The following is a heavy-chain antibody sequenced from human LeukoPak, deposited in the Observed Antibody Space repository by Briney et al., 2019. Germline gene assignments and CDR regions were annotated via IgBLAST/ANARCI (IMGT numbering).Heavy chain of an antibody. CDR2: IYYSGST. J-gene: IGHJ3*02. V-gene: IGHV4-39*01. D-gene: IGHD6-6*01. CDR1: GGSISSSSYY. Sequence: PSETLSPTCTVSGGSISSSSYYWGWIRQPPGKGLEWIGSIYYSGSTYYNPSLKSRVTISVDTSKNQFSLKLSSVTAADTAVYYCARDVGSSLVAFDIWGQGTMVTVSS. CDR3: ARDVGSSLVAFDI.